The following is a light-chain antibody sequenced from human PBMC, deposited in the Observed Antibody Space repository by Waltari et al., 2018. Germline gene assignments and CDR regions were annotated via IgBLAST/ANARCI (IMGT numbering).Light chain of an antibody. V-gene: IGKV1-39*01. J-gene: IGKJ2*01. CDR1: QSISTY. CDR3: QQSYSIPYT. CDR2: AAS. Sequence: DIQMTQSPSSLSASVGDRVTITFRASQSISTYLNWYQQRPGKAPKLLIYAASSLQSGVPSRFSGSGSGTDFTLTISSLQPEDFATFYCQQSYSIPYTFGQGTNLEIK.